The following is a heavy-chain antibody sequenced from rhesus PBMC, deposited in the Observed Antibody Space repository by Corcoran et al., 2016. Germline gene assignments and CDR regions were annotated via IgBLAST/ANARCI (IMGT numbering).Heavy chain of an antibody. CDR2: IDPSDSDT. CDR3: AKDLGYSYSYYGLDS. V-gene: IGHV5-20*01. D-gene: IGHD5-12*01. J-gene: IGHJ6*01. Sequence: EVQLVQSGAAVKRPGESLKISCKTSGYSFTSYWISWVRQMPGKGLEWMGAIDPSDSDTRYNPSFQGQVTISADKSISTAYLQWSRLKASDTATYYCAKDLGYSYSYYGLDSWGQGVVVTVSS. CDR1: GYSFTSYW.